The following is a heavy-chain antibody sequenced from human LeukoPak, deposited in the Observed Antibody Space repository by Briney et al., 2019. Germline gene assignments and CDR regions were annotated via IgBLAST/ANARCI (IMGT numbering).Heavy chain of an antibody. V-gene: IGHV3-30*18. Sequence: GRSLRLSCAASGFTVSSYGMHWVGQAPGKGLEWVAVISYDGSNKYYADSVKGRFTISRDNSKHTLYLQMNSLRAEDTAVYYCAKALAYYYDSSGRTDDAFDIWGQGTMVTVSS. CDR3: AKALAYYYDSSGRTDDAFDI. CDR1: GFTVSSYG. CDR2: ISYDGSNK. D-gene: IGHD3-22*01. J-gene: IGHJ3*02.